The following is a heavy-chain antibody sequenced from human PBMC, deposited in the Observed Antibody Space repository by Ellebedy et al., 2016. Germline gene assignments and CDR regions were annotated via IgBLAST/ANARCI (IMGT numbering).Heavy chain of an antibody. D-gene: IGHD6-6*01. CDR1: RFTFSSYS. Sequence: GESLKISXAASRFTFSSYSMNWVRQAPGKGLEWVSYISSSSSTIYYAGSVKGRFTISRDNAKNSLYLQMNSLRAEDTAVYYCAREYSSSNGRAFDIWGQGTMVSVSS. CDR2: ISSSSSTI. CDR3: AREYSSSNGRAFDI. V-gene: IGHV3-48*01. J-gene: IGHJ3*02.